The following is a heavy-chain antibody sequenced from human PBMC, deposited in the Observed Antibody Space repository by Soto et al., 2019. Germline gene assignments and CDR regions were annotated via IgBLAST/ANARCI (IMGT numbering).Heavy chain of an antibody. CDR1: GFTFSSYA. D-gene: IGHD3-22*01. J-gene: IGHJ2*01. CDR3: AKVGSYYEQFDHWYFEL. CDR2: ITRSGDYT. V-gene: IGHV3-23*01. Sequence: EVQLLESGGGLVQPGGSLRLSCAASGFTFSSYAMTWVRQAPGKGLEWVSAITRSGDYTQYADSVKGRFTISRDNSKNTLYPQMISLRAVDTAVYYCAKVGSYYEQFDHWYFELWGRGTLVTVSS.